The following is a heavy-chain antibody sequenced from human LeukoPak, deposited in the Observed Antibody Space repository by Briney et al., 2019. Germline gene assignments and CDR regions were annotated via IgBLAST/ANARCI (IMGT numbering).Heavy chain of an antibody. V-gene: IGHV3-23*01. D-gene: IGHD3-3*01. CDR3: AKGGSVFWSLYADH. J-gene: IGHJ4*01. CDR1: GFTFNNFA. CDR2: ISGLGDSI. Sequence: GGSLRLSCAASGFTFNNFAMNWVRHAPGKGLEWVSAISGLGDSIYSADSVKGRFTISRDNSKNTLYLQMSSLRADDTAVYYCAKGGSVFWSLYADHWGQGTLVTVSS.